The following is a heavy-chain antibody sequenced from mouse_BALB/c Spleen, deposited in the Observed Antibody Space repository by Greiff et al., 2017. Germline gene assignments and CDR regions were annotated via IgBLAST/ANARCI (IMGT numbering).Heavy chain of an antibody. Sequence: QVTLKECGPGILQPSQTLSLTCSFSGFSLSTSGMGVSWIRQPSGKGLEWLAHIYWDDDKRYNPSLKSRLTISKDTSRNQVFLKITSVDTADTATYYCARRAGVYDYDVWAMDYWGQGTSVTVSS. CDR1: GFSLSTSGMG. CDR2: IYWDDDK. D-gene: IGHD2-4*01. J-gene: IGHJ4*01. CDR3: ARRAGVYDYDVWAMDY. V-gene: IGHV8-12*01.